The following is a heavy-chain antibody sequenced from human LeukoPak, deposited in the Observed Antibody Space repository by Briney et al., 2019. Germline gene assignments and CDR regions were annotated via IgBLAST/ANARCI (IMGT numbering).Heavy chain of an antibody. CDR3: ARMYCSSTSCYTYNWFDP. CDR1: GGTFSSYA. D-gene: IGHD2-2*01. V-gene: IGHV1-69*05. J-gene: IGHJ5*02. Sequence: ASVKVSCKASGGTFSSYAISWVRQAPGQGLEWMGGIISIFGTANYAQKFQGRVTITTDESTSTAYMELSSLRSEDTAVYYCARMYCSSTSCYTYNWFDPWGQGTLVTVSS. CDR2: IISIFGTA.